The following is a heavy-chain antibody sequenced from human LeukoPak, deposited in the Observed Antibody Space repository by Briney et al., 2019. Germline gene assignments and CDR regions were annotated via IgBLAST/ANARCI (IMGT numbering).Heavy chain of an antibody. CDR3: AREGDAFDI. J-gene: IGHJ3*02. CDR2: IKQDGSLR. Sequence: PGGSLRLSCAASGFSISIHYMSWVRQAPGKGLEWVANIKQDGSLRYYVESVKGRFAVSRDNAKNSVYLQMSSLRAEDTAVYYCAREGDAFDIWGHGTMVTVSS. CDR1: GFSISIHY. V-gene: IGHV3-7*01.